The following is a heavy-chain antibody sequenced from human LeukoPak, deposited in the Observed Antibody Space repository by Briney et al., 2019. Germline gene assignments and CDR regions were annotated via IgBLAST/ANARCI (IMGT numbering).Heavy chain of an antibody. CDR2: INHSGST. CDR3: AXGXXIVGAGYYYGMDV. CDR1: GGSFSGYY. V-gene: IGHV4-34*01. D-gene: IGHD3-22*01. Sequence: PSETLSLTCAVYGGSFSGYYWSWIRQPPGKGLEWIGEINHSGSTNYNPSPKSRVTISVDTSKNQFSLKLSSVTAADTAVYYCAXGXXIVGAGYYYGMDVWGQGTTVTVSS. J-gene: IGHJ6*02.